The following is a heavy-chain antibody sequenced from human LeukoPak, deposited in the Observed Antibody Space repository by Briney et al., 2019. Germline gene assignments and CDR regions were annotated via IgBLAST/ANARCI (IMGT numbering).Heavy chain of an antibody. CDR1: GFALSDHY. J-gene: IGHJ6*02. Sequence: PGGALRLSCVASGFALSDHYMDWVRHAPGKGLEWISRTKNRANSHITQYAASVNGRFIASRDDSKNSLFLQMNSLKAEDTAVYYCARDTDTALDVWGQGTTVTVSS. V-gene: IGHV3-72*01. CDR3: ARDTDTALDV. CDR2: TKNRANSHIT.